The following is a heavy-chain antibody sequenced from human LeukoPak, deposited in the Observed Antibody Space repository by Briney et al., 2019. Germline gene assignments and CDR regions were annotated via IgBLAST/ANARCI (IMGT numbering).Heavy chain of an antibody. CDR1: GFTFSNAW. Sequence: GGSLRLSCAASGFTFSNAWMSWVRQAPGKGLEWVGRMKSKTDGGTTDYAAPVKGRFTISRDDSKNTLYLQMNTLRAEDTAVYFCTTKTASGTGGTFYYYYGMDVWGQGTTVTVSS. V-gene: IGHV3-15*01. CDR2: MKSKTDGGTT. D-gene: IGHD2-8*02. CDR3: TTKTASGTGGTFYYYYGMDV. J-gene: IGHJ6*02.